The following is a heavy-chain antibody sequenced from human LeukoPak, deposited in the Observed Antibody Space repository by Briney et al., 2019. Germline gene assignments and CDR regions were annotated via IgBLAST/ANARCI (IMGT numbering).Heavy chain of an antibody. V-gene: IGHV1-18*01. Sequence: ASVKVSCKASGYTFTSYGISWVRQAPGQGLEWMGWISAYNGNTNYAQKLQGRVTMTTDTSTSTAYMELRSLRSDDTAVYYCARDSSSSWYPKTPFDIWGQGTLVTVSS. CDR3: ARDSSSSWYPKTPFDI. CDR1: GYTFTSYG. CDR2: ISAYNGNT. J-gene: IGHJ4*02. D-gene: IGHD6-13*01.